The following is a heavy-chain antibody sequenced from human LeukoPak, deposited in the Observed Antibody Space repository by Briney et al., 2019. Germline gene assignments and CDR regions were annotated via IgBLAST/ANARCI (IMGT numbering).Heavy chain of an antibody. CDR2: INAGNGNT. D-gene: IGHD3-9*01. CDR3: ARVETYYDILTGSYYYYGMDV. V-gene: IGHV1-3*01. Sequence: ASVNVSCKASGYTFTSYAMHWVRQAPGQRLEWMGWINAGNGNTKYSQKFQGRVTITRDTSASTAYMELSSLRSEDTAVYYCARVETYYDILTGSYYYYGMDVWGQGTTVTVSS. CDR1: GYTFTSYA. J-gene: IGHJ6*02.